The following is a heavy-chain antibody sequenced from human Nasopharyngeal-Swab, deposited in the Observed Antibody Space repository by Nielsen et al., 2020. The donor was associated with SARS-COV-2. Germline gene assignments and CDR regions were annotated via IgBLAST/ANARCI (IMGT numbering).Heavy chain of an antibody. CDR2: IDPSDSYT. V-gene: IGHV5-10-1*01. CDR1: GYSFTSYW. CDR3: ARVKDTAMVKFLDY. Sequence: GESLKISCKGSGYSFTSYWISWVRQMPGKGLEWVGRIDPSDSYTNYSPSFQGHVTISADKSISTAYLQWSSLKASDTAMYYCARVKDTAMVKFLDYWGQGTLVTVSS. J-gene: IGHJ4*02. D-gene: IGHD5-18*01.